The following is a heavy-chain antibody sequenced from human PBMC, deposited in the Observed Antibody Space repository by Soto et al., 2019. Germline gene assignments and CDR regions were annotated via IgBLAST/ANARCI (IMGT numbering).Heavy chain of an antibody. Sequence: SETLSLTCTVSGGSISSDYYHWTWIRQSPERGLELIWYIHHSGIILYNPSLKSRVTISVDTSKNQFSLHLSSVTAADTAVYFCAREDDGGDTLDVWGQGTTVTVSS. CDR1: GGSISSDYYH. CDR3: AREDDGGDTLDV. CDR2: IHHSGII. D-gene: IGHD2-21*02. V-gene: IGHV4-30-4*08. J-gene: IGHJ6*02.